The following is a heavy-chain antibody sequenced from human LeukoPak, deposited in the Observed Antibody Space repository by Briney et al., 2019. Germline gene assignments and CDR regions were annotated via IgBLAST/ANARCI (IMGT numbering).Heavy chain of an antibody. Sequence: ASVKVSCKASGYTFTSYGISWVRQAPGKGLEWMGRVDPEDGETIYAEKFQGRVTITADTSTDTAYMELSSLRSEDTAVYYCATGITMVRGVTYWGQGTLVTVSS. CDR3: ATGITMVRGVTY. D-gene: IGHD3-10*01. CDR1: GYTFTSYG. J-gene: IGHJ4*02. V-gene: IGHV1-69-2*01. CDR2: VDPEDGET.